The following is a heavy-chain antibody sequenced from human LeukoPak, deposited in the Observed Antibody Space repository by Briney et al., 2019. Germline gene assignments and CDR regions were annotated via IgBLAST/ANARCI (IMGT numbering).Heavy chain of an antibody. Sequence: ASVKVSCKASGYTFTSYAMHWVRQAPGQRLEWMGWINAGNGNTKYSQKFQGRVTITRDTSASTAYMELSSLRSGDTAVYYCARAPLLGYCSSTSCLTTTGWFDPWGQGTLVTVSS. CDR1: GYTFTSYA. CDR2: INAGNGNT. CDR3: ARAPLLGYCSSTSCLTTTGWFDP. V-gene: IGHV1-3*01. J-gene: IGHJ5*02. D-gene: IGHD2-2*01.